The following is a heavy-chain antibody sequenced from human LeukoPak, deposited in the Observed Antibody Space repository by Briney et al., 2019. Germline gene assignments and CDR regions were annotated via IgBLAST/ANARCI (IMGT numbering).Heavy chain of an antibody. CDR2: ISPNSGGT. J-gene: IGHJ6*03. CDR1: GYTFTGYY. CDR3: ARGWAQIGSHYYYYMDV. V-gene: IGHV1-2*06. D-gene: IGHD3-16*01. Sequence: EASVKVSCKASGYTFTGYYMHWVRQAPGKGLEWMGQISPNSGGTNYAQKFQGRVTMTRDTSISTAYMELSRLRSDDTAVYYCARGWAQIGSHYYYYMDVWGKGTTVTVSS.